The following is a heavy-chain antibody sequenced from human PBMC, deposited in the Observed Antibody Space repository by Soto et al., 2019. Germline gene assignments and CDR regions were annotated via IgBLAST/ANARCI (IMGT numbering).Heavy chain of an antibody. CDR2: INHSGST. J-gene: IGHJ4*02. Sequence: SETLSLTCAVYGGSFSGYYWSWIRQPPGKGLEWIGEINHSGSTNYNPSLKSRVTISVDTSKNQFSLKLSSVTAADTAVYYCAREEDTDHCNDYWGQGTLVTVSS. CDR3: AREEDTDHCNDY. V-gene: IGHV4-34*01. D-gene: IGHD2-15*01. CDR1: GGSFSGYY.